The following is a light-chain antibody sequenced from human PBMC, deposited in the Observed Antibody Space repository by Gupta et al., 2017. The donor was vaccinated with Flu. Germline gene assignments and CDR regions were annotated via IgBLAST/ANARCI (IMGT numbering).Light chain of an antibody. J-gene: IGKJ1*01. CDR2: GAS. CDR1: ENVYSN. V-gene: IGKV3-15*01. Sequence: PATLSVSPGEGATLSCRASENVYSNLAWYQQKPGQAPRLLIYGASTRATGIPARFSASESGTEFTLTISSLQSEDFAVYYCQQYDDWPRTFGQGTKVEIK. CDR3: QQYDDWPRT.